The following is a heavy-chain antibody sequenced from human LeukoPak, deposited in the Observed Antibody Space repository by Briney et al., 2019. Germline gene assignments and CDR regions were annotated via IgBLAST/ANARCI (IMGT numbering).Heavy chain of an antibody. CDR1: GFTFSSYS. Sequence: GGSLRLSCAASGFTFSSYSMNWVRQAPGKGLEWVAVISYDGSNKYYADSVKGRFTISRDNSKNTLYLQMNSLRAEDTAVYYCARDPPAAGGGFDYWGQGTLVTVSS. J-gene: IGHJ4*02. CDR2: ISYDGSNK. CDR3: ARDPPAAGGGFDY. D-gene: IGHD6-13*01. V-gene: IGHV3-30*03.